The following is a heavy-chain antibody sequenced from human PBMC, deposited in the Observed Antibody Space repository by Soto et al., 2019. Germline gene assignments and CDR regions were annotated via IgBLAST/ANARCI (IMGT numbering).Heavy chain of an antibody. D-gene: IGHD2-2*01. Sequence: SETLSLTCTVSGGSISSGDYYWRWIRQPPGKGLEWIGYIYYSGSTYYNPSPKSRVTISVDTSKNQFSLKLSSVTAADTAVYYCRGYCSSTSCYGPYYYYGMDVWGQGTTVTVSS. CDR2: IYYSGST. CDR3: RGYCSSTSCYGPYYYYGMDV. V-gene: IGHV4-30-4*01. J-gene: IGHJ6*02. CDR1: GGSISSGDYY.